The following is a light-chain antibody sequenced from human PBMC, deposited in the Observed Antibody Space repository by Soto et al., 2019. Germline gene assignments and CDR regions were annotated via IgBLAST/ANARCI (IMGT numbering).Light chain of an antibody. Sequence: EIVLTQSPATLSLSPGERATLSCRASQSLINYLAWYQQKPGQAPSLLIYDASKRATGIPARFSGSGSGTDFALTISSLEPEDFAVYYCQHYGSSRTFGQGTKVDIK. CDR2: DAS. CDR3: QHYGSSRT. CDR1: QSLINY. V-gene: IGKV3-11*01. J-gene: IGKJ1*01.